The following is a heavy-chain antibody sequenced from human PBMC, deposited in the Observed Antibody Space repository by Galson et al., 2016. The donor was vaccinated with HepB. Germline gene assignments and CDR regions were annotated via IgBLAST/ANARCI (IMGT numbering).Heavy chain of an antibody. V-gene: IGHV3-30*18. CDR3: AKDGDTRSWYRGLRWLDP. CDR2: ISYDGRNK. J-gene: IGHJ5*02. CDR1: GVTFSSSG. Sequence: SLRLSCAASGVTFSSSGMHWVRQAPGKGLEWVAIISYDGRNKYYSDSVKGRFTISRDNSKSTLYLQLNSLRADDTAMYYCAKDGDTRSWYRGLRWLDPWGQGTLVTVST. D-gene: IGHD6-13*01.